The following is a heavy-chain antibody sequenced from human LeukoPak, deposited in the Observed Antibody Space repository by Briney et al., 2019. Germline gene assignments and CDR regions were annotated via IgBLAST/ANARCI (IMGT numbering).Heavy chain of an antibody. CDR2: IKEDGSEK. Sequence: GGSLRLSCAASGFTFSRYWMTWVRQAPGKGLEWVANIKEDGSEKYYVDSVKGRFTISRDNAKNSLYLQMNSLRAEDTAVYYCARLNYYDNKSPDAFDIWGQGTMVTVSS. CDR1: GFTFSRYW. D-gene: IGHD3-22*01. J-gene: IGHJ3*02. CDR3: ARLNYYDNKSPDAFDI. V-gene: IGHV3-7*01.